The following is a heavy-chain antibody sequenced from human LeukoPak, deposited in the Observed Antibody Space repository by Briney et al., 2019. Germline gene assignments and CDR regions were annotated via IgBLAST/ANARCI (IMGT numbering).Heavy chain of an antibody. V-gene: IGHV4-4*07. J-gene: IGHJ5*02. D-gene: IGHD3-10*01. Sequence: SETLSLTCSVSGGSTSSYYWSWIRQPAGKGLEWIGRIYTSGSTNYNPSLKSRVTMSVDTSKNQFSLQLSSVTAADTAVYYCARGGYYGSGNDFRFDPWGQGTLVTVSS. CDR1: GGSTSSYY. CDR3: ARGGYYGSGNDFRFDP. CDR2: IYTSGST.